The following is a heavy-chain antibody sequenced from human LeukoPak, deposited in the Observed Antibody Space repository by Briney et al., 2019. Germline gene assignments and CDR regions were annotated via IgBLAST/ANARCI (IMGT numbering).Heavy chain of an antibody. CDR3: ARDWPYYYDSNNWFDP. V-gene: IGHV4-38-2*02. D-gene: IGHD3-22*01. CDR1: GYSIRSGYY. CDR2: IHYTGST. J-gene: IGHJ5*02. Sequence: AETLSLTCSVSGYSIRSGYYWGWIRQPPGKGLEWIGSIHYTGSTYCNASLKSRVTISVDTSKNEFSLKLSSVTAADTAVYYCARDWPYYYDSNNWFDPWGQGTLVTVSS.